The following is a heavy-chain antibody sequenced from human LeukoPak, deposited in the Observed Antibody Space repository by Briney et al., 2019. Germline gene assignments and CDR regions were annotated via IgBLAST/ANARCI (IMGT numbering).Heavy chain of an antibody. CDR3: ARDMEEQQLARPYYYMDV. D-gene: IGHD6-13*01. Sequence: SQTLSLTCTVSGGSISSGSYYWGWIRQPPGKGLEWIGSIYYSGSTYYNPSLKSRVTISVDTSKNQFSLKLSSVTAADTAVYYCARDMEEQQLARPYYYMDVWGKGTTVTVSS. J-gene: IGHJ6*03. CDR2: IYYSGST. V-gene: IGHV4-39*07. CDR1: GGSISSGSYY.